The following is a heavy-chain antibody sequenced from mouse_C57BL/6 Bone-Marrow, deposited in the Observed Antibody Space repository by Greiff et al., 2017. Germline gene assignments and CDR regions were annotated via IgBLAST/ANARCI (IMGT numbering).Heavy chain of an antibody. Sequence: EVKLVESGGDLVKPGGSLKLSCAASGFTFSSYGMSWVRQTPDKRLEWVATISSGGSYTYYPDSVKGRFTISRDNAKNTLYLQLSSLKSEDTAMYYCARHEPYYYGSSLDYFDYWGQGTTLTVSS. J-gene: IGHJ2*01. CDR1: GFTFSSYG. CDR2: ISSGGSYT. CDR3: ARHEPYYYGSSLDYFDY. D-gene: IGHD1-1*01. V-gene: IGHV5-6*02.